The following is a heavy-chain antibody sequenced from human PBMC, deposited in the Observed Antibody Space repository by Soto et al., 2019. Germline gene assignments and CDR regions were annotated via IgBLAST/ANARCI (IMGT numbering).Heavy chain of an antibody. CDR3: ARVMAAMQNWLDP. V-gene: IGHV4-30-4*01. Sequence: PSETLSLTSSVSGGSISSIDYFWSWIRQPPGKGLEWIGFIYHTGTTYYNPSLRSRVTISIDTSKSQFSMKLNSVTAADTAVYYCARVMAAMQNWLDPWGQGTLVTVSS. CDR2: IYHTGTT. D-gene: IGHD2-2*01. J-gene: IGHJ5*02. CDR1: GGSISSIDYF.